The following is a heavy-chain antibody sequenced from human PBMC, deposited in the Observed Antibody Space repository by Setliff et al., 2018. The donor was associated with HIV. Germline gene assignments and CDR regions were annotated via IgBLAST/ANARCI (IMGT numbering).Heavy chain of an antibody. CDR2: ISSSSSYI. V-gene: IGHV3-21*01. J-gene: IGHJ3*02. Sequence: KTGGSLRLSCAASGFTFSSYSMNWVRQAPGKGLEWVSSISSSSSYIYYADSVKGRFTISRDNAKNSLYLQMNSLRAEDTAVYYCARDRPRGGGSLDAFDIWGQGTMVTVSS. CDR3: ARDRPRGGGSLDAFDI. D-gene: IGHD1-26*01. CDR1: GFTFSSYS.